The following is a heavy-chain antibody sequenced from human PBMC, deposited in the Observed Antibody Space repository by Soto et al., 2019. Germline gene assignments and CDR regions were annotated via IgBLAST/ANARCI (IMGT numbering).Heavy chain of an antibody. D-gene: IGHD5-12*01. CDR1: GFTFSSYS. V-gene: IGHV3-21*02. Sequence: EVQLVESGGGLVLPGGSLTLSCAASGFTFSSYSMNWVRQIPGKGLEWVSSISSGSSYIRYADSLKGRFTISRDNAKNSVYLQMDILRVDDTAVYYCTTGRDGYKRADYWGQGTQVTVSS. CDR3: TTGRDGYKRADY. CDR2: ISSGSSYI. J-gene: IGHJ4*02.